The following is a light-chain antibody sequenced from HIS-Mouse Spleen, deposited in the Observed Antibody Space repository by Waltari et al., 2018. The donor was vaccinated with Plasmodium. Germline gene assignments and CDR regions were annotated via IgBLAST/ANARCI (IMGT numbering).Light chain of an antibody. CDR2: EDS. V-gene: IGLV3-10*01. CDR3: YSTDSSGNHRV. J-gene: IGLJ3*02. Sequence: SYELTQPPSASVSPGQTARITCPGNAFPKKSALWYQQKSGQAPVLVIYEDSKRPSGIPERFSGSSSGTMATLTISGAQVEDEADYYCYSTDSSGNHRVFGGGTKLTVL. CDR1: AFPKKS.